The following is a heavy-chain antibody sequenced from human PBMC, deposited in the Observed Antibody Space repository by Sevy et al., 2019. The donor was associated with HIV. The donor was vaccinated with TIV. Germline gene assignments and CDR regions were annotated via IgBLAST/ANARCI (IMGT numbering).Heavy chain of an antibody. CDR1: GFTFSRYS. D-gene: IGHD1-26*01. CDR3: ARGPPDGSYDYFDY. V-gene: IGHV3-21*06. J-gene: IGHJ4*02. CDR2: ISGSSNYI. Sequence: GGSPRLSCAASGFTFSRYSMNWVRQAPGKGLEWVSAISGSSNYIYYAESVKGRFIISRDNVKNTLYLQMNSLRADDTAVYYCARGPPDGSYDYFDYWGQGTLVTVSS.